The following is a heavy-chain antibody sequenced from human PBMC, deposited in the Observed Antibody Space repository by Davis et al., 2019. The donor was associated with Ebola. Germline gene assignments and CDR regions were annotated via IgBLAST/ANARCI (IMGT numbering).Heavy chain of an antibody. CDR3: ARGRYTSGWYPDYFDF. Sequence: PGGSLRLSCAASGFTFNIYGMHWVRQAPGKGLEWVAVTWSDGSSKFYTDSVKGRFTISRDNAKNSLYLQVNSLRVDDTAVYYCARGRYTSGWYPDYFDFWGQGTLVTVSS. CDR1: GFTFNIYG. CDR2: TWSDGSSK. J-gene: IGHJ4*02. D-gene: IGHD6-19*01. V-gene: IGHV3-33*01.